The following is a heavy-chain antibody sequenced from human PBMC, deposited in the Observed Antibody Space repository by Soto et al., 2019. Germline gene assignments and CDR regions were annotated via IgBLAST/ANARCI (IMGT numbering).Heavy chain of an antibody. CDR3: AKLDLTVVVTSFDY. Sequence: PGGSLRLSCAASGFTFSSYSMNWVRQAPGKGLEWVSSISSSSSYIYYADSVKGRFTISRDNAKNSLYLQMNSLRAEDTAVYYCAKLDLTVVVTSFDYWGQGTLVTVSS. CDR1: GFTFSSYS. J-gene: IGHJ4*02. D-gene: IGHD3-22*01. V-gene: IGHV3-21*01. CDR2: ISSSSSYI.